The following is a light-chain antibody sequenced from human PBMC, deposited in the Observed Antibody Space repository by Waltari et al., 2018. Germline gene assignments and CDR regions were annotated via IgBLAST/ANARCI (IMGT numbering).Light chain of an antibody. Sequence: QSVLTQPPSMSGTPGQRVTISCSGSNFNIGSNYVDWYQHFPGMAPQLLIYRKTKRPSGVPDRFSASMAGAAASLASSGLRSEDEADYHCAAWDDSLSGRVFGGGTKLTV. V-gene: IGLV1-47*01. CDR2: RKT. CDR1: NFNIGSNY. CDR3: AAWDDSLSGRV. J-gene: IGLJ2*01.